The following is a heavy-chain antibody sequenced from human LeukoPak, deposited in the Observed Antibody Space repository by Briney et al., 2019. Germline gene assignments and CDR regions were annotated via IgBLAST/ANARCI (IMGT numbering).Heavy chain of an antibody. CDR1: GFTFGDYA. J-gene: IGHJ5*02. Sequence: GRSLRLSCRTSGFTFGDYALSWFRQAPGKGLEWVGFIRSKSYGGTAEYAASVKDRFTISRDDSTRIAYLQMKSLKTGDTGVYYCGRAPRPVAWNWFDPWGQGTLVTVSS. D-gene: IGHD2-15*01. V-gene: IGHV3-49*03. CDR3: GRAPRPVAWNWFDP. CDR2: IRSKSYGGTA.